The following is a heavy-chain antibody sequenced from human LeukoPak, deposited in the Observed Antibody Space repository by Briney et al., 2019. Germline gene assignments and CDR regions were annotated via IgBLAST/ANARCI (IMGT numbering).Heavy chain of an antibody. D-gene: IGHD6-13*01. Sequence: ASVKVSCKASGYTFTGYYMHWVRQAPGQGLEWMGWINPNSGGTNYAQKFQGRVTMTRDTSISTAYMELSRLRSDDTAVYYCARAGVGSSWYGYYFDYWGQGTLVTVSS. V-gene: IGHV1-2*02. CDR2: INPNSGGT. J-gene: IGHJ4*02. CDR3: ARAGVGSSWYGYYFDY. CDR1: GYTFTGYY.